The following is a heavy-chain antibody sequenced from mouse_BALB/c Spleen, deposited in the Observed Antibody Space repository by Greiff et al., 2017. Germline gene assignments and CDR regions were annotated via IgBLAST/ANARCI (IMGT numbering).Heavy chain of an antibody. J-gene: IGHJ4*01. V-gene: IGHV1-9*01. CDR2: ILPGSGST. CDR1: GYTFSSYW. D-gene: IGHD2-1*01. Sequence: VKVVESGAELMKPGASVKISCKATGYTFSSYWIEWVKQRPGHGLEWIGEILPGSGSTNYNEKFKGKATFTADTSSNTAYMQLSSLTSEDSAVYYCARRYYGNYLPYAMDYWGQGTSVTVSS. CDR3: ARRYYGNYLPYAMDY.